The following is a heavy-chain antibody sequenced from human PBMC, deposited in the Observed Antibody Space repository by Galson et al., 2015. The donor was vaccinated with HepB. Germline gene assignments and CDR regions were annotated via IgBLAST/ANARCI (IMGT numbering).Heavy chain of an antibody. CDR2: ISAYNGNK. CDR1: GYTFTSYG. CDR3: ARDTAVAGTRGMYYYYGMDV. Sequence: SVKVSCKASGYTFTSYGISWVRQAPGQGLEWMGWISAYNGNKNYAQKLQGRVTMTTDTSTSTAYMELRSLRSDDTAVYYCARDTAVAGTRGMYYYYGMDVWGQGTTVTVSS. J-gene: IGHJ6*02. D-gene: IGHD6-19*01. V-gene: IGHV1-18*04.